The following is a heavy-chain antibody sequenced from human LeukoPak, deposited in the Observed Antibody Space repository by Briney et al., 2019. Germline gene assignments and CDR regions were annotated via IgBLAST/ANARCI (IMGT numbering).Heavy chain of an antibody. CDR1: GYSFTSYW. V-gene: IGHV5-51*01. D-gene: IGHD6-13*01. CDR2: IYPGDSDT. CDR3: ARVPRSSWYRFNYYYYYMDV. Sequence: GESLKISWKGSGYSFTSYWIGWVRQMPGKGLEWMGTIYPGDSDTRYSPSFQGQVTISADKSISTAYLQWSSLKASDTAMYYCARVPRSSWYRFNYYYYYMDVWGKGTTVTVSS. J-gene: IGHJ6*03.